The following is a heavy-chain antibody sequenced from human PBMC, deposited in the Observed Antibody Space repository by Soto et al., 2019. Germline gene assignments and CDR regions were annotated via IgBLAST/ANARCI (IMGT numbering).Heavy chain of an antibody. CDR2: IYPGDSDT. Sequence: GESLKISCKGSGYSFTSYWIGWVRQMPGKGLEWMGIIYPGDSDTSYSPSFQGQVTISADKSISTAYLQWSSLKASDTAMYYCARCGRYSSSPKSYYYYYGMDVWGQGTTVTVSS. CDR3: ARCGRYSSSPKSYYYYYGMDV. D-gene: IGHD6-6*01. V-gene: IGHV5-51*01. CDR1: GYSFTSYW. J-gene: IGHJ6*02.